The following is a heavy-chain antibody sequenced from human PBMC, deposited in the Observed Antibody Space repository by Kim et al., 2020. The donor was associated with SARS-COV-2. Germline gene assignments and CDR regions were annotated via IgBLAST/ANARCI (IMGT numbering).Heavy chain of an antibody. CDR1: GFTFSGYG. J-gene: IGHJ4*02. CDR2: INRNGSST. Sequence: GGSLRLSCAASGFTFSGYGMHWVRQAPGKGLEWVSGINRNGSSTSYAGSVKGRFTISRDNAKNTLYLQMSSLRAEDTAVYYCAREISTLGDSWGQGTLVTVSS. V-gene: IGHV3-74*01. CDR3: AREISTLGDS.